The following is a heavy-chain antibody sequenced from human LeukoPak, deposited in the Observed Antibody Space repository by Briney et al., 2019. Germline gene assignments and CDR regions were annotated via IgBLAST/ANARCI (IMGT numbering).Heavy chain of an antibody. V-gene: IGHV3-11*01. CDR1: GFTFSDYY. CDR3: ARYAYIVGATNFDY. J-gene: IGHJ4*02. D-gene: IGHD1-26*01. Sequence: RSGGSLRLSCAASGFTFSDYYMSWIRQAPGKGLEWVSYISSSGSTIYYADSVKGRFTISRDNAKNSLYLQMNSLRAEDTAVYYCARYAYIVGATNFDYWGQGTLVTVSS. CDR2: ISSSGSTI.